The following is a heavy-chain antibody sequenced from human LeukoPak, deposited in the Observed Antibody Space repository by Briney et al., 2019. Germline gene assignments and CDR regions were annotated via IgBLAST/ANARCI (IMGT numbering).Heavy chain of an antibody. CDR2: IYYSGST. V-gene: IGHV4-39*01. CDR1: GGSVSSSRYY. D-gene: IGHD1-1*01. CDR3: ASGYWDDPISTDY. Sequence: SETLSLTCTVSGGSVSSSRYYWGWIRQPPGKGLEWIGNIYYSGSTYYNPSLKSRITMSVDTSKNPFSLKLSSVTAADTAVYYCASGYWDDPISTDYWGQGTLVTVSS. J-gene: IGHJ4*02.